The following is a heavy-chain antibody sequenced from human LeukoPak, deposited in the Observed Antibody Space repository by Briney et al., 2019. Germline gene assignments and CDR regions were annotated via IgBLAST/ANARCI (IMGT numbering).Heavy chain of an antibody. Sequence: ASVKVSCKASGYTFTSYYMHWVRQAPGQGLEWMGIVNPSGGSTTYAQMFQGRVTMTRDTSTRTVYMELSSLRSEDTAAYYCAREGEVIVTDNLFYWGQGTLVTVSS. CDR1: GYTFTSYY. D-gene: IGHD2-21*01. CDR2: VNPSGGST. CDR3: AREGEVIVTDNLFY. V-gene: IGHV1-46*01. J-gene: IGHJ4*02.